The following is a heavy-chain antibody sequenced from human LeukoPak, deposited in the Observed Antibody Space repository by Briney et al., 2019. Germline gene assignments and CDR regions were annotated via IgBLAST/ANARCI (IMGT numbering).Heavy chain of an antibody. CDR1: GFTFSSYG. D-gene: IGHD1-1*01. J-gene: IGHJ4*02. CDR3: ARENDWNDEDGAFDI. CDR2: ISYDGSNK. V-gene: IGHV3-30*03. Sequence: GGSLRLSCAASGFTFSSYGMHWVRQAPGKGLEWVAVISYDGSNKYYADSVKGRFTISRDNSKNTLYLQMNSLRAEDTAVYYCARENDWNDEDGAFDIWGQGTLVTVSS.